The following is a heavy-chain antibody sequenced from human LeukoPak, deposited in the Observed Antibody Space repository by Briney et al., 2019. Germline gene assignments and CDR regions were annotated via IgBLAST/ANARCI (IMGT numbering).Heavy chain of an antibody. V-gene: IGHV3-23*01. Sequence: GGSLRLSCAASGFIFSSYVMSWVRQAPGTGLEWVSAISGSGGDTYYADSVKGRFTISRDNSKNTLYLQMNSLRAEDTAVYYCAKSRLGYDYWGRGTLVTVSS. CDR1: GFIFSSYV. CDR3: AKSRLGYDY. D-gene: IGHD5-12*01. J-gene: IGHJ4*02. CDR2: ISGSGGDT.